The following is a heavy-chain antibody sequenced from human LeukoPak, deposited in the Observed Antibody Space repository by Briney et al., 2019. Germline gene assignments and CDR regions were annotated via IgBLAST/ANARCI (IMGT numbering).Heavy chain of an antibody. CDR1: GGSISSHY. V-gene: IGHV4-59*11. Sequence: SETLSLPCTVSGGSISSHYWTWIRQSPVKGLEWIGDISNSGSTSYNPSLKSRVTISIDTSKNQFSLKLSSVTAADTAVYYCGRDALVGYFSYYYMDVWGKGTTVTVSS. D-gene: IGHD2-21*01. CDR3: GRDALVGYFSYYYMDV. J-gene: IGHJ6*03. CDR2: ISNSGST.